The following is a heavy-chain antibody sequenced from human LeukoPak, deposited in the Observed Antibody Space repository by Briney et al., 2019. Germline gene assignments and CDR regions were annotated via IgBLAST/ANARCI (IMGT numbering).Heavy chain of an antibody. V-gene: IGHV5-51*01. CDR2: IYPGDSDT. CDR1: GYSFTSYW. D-gene: IGHD3-22*01. CDR3: ARLNYDSSTAEAFDI. Sequence: GESLKISCKGSGYSFTSYWIGWVRQMPGKGLVWMGIIYPGDSDTRYSPSFQGQVTISADKSISTAYLQWSSLKASDTAMYYCARLNYDSSTAEAFDIWGQGTMVTVSS. J-gene: IGHJ3*02.